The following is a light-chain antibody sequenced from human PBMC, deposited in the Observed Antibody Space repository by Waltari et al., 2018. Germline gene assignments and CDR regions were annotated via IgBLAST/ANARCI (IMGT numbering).Light chain of an antibody. J-gene: IGKJ1*01. CDR3: QQYYSIPPWT. V-gene: IGKV4-1*01. Sequence: DIVMTQSPDSLAVSLGERATIDCKSSQSLLYSSNNKNFLAWYQQKPGQPPKLLIYWASIRDSGVPDRFIGSGSGTDFTLTITSLQAEDVAVYYCQQYYSIPPWTFGQGTKVEVK. CDR1: QSLLYSSNNKNF. CDR2: WAS.